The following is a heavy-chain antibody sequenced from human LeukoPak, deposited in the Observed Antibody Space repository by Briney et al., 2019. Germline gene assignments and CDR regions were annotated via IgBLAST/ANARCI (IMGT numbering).Heavy chain of an antibody. V-gene: IGHV4-31*03. CDR3: ASTYDSSGYYYVDR. Sequence: PSQTLSLTCSASGGSISTGSYYWSWIRQHPGKGLEWIGYINYSGSTDYNPSLKSRVTISVDTSKNHFSLKLRSVTAADTAMYYCASTYDSSGYYYVDRWGQGTLVTVSS. CDR1: GGSISTGSYY. J-gene: IGHJ4*02. D-gene: IGHD3-22*01. CDR2: INYSGST.